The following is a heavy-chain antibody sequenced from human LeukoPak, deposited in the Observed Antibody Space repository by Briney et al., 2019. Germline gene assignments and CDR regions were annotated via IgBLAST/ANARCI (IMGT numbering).Heavy chain of an antibody. V-gene: IGHV3-74*01. CDR2: IDSDGRST. CDR3: ARYLHAFGLDV. CDR1: GFTFSSYW. D-gene: IGHD3-9*01. J-gene: IGHJ6*04. Sequence: GGSLRLSCAASGFTFSSYWMHWVRQAPGKGLVWVLRIDSDGRSTNYADSVKGRFTISRDNAKNTLYLQMNSLRAEDTGVYYCARYLHAFGLDVWGKGTTVTVS.